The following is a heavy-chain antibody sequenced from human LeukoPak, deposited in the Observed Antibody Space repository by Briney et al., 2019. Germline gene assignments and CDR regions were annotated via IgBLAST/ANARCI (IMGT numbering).Heavy chain of an antibody. D-gene: IGHD1-26*01. CDR3: ARDGLSGDQAFDAFDI. J-gene: IGHJ3*02. V-gene: IGHV3-48*03. Sequence: GGSLRLSCAASGLTFRSYEMSWVRQAPGKGLEWIAYIRSSGSNMYYADSVRGRFSISRDNAKDSLYLQMNSLRAEDTAIYYCARDGLSGDQAFDAFDIWGQGTMVTASS. CDR2: IRSSGSNM. CDR1: GLTFRSYE.